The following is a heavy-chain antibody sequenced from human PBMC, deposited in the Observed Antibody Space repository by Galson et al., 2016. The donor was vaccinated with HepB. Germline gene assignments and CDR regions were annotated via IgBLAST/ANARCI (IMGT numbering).Heavy chain of an antibody. D-gene: IGHD3-16*01. CDR3: ARGSAFGGVDN. Sequence: TLSLTCTVSGGSISSGDYYWSWIRQPPGKGLEWIGYIYYSGSTYHSPSPKIRVTISVDTSKNQFSLKLNSVTAADTAVYYCARGSAFGGVDNWGQGTLVTVSS. J-gene: IGHJ4*02. CDR2: IYYSGST. V-gene: IGHV4-30-4*01. CDR1: GGSISSGDYY.